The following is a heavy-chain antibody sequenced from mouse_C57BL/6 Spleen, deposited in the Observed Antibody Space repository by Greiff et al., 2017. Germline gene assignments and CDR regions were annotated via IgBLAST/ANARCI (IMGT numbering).Heavy chain of an antibody. Sequence: VKLVESGPGLVQPSQSLSITCTVSGFSLTSYGVHWVRQSPGKGLEWLGVIWSGGSTDYNAAFISRLSLSKDNSKSQVFFKMNSLQADDTAIYYCARNTGKAWFAYWGQGTLVTVSA. J-gene: IGHJ3*01. CDR3: ARNTGKAWFAY. CDR1: GFSLTSYG. CDR2: IWSGGST. V-gene: IGHV2-2*01.